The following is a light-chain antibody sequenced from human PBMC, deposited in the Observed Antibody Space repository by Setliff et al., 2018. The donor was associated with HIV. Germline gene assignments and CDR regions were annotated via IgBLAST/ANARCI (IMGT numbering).Light chain of an antibody. CDR2: EVT. V-gene: IGLV2-23*02. Sequence: QSALTQPASVSRSPGQSITISCTGTSSDVGSYKLVSWYQQHPGKAPKVMIYEVTKRPSGVSNRFSGSKSANTASLTISGLQAEDGADYYCCPYAGSGTLYVFGTGTKVTVL. CDR3: CPYAGSGTLYV. J-gene: IGLJ1*01. CDR1: SSDVGSYKL.